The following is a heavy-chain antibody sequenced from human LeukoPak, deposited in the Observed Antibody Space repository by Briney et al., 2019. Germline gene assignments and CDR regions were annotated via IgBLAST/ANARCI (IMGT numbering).Heavy chain of an antibody. CDR1: GFTFSSYA. Sequence: GGSLRLSCAASGFTFSSYAMSWVRQAPGKGLEWVSAISGSGGSTYYADSVKGRFTISRDNSKNTLYLQMNSLRAEDTAVYYCAKDKYVDTAMVTGNWFDPWGQGTLVTVSS. CDR3: AKDKYVDTAMVTGNWFDP. D-gene: IGHD5-18*01. CDR2: ISGSGGST. J-gene: IGHJ5*02. V-gene: IGHV3-23*01.